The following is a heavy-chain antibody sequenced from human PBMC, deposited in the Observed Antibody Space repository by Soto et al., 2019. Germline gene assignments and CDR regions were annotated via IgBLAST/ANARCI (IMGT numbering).Heavy chain of an antibody. V-gene: IGHV4-34*01. Sequence: PSETLSLTCAVYGGSFSCHYWSWLRQPPGKGLEWIGEINHSGSSNSNPSLKSRVTMSVDTSKNQFSLRLTSVTAADTAVYYCARAWDSYYYMDVWDKGTTVTVSS. CDR3: ARAWDSYYYMDV. J-gene: IGHJ6*03. CDR1: GGSFSCHY. D-gene: IGHD7-27*01. CDR2: INHSGSS.